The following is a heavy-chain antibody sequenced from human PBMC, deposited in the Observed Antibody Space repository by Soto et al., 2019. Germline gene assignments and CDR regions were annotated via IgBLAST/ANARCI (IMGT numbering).Heavy chain of an antibody. J-gene: IGHJ6*02. Sequence: EVQLVESGGGLVKPGGSLRLSCAASGFTFSSYSMNWVRQAPGKGLEWVSSISSSSSYIYYADSVKGRFTISRDNAKNSLYLQMNSLSAEDTAVYYCARELPAFYYYYGMDVWGQGTTVTVSS. CDR3: ARELPAFYYYYGMDV. V-gene: IGHV3-21*01. D-gene: IGHD1-26*01. CDR1: GFTFSSYS. CDR2: ISSSSSYI.